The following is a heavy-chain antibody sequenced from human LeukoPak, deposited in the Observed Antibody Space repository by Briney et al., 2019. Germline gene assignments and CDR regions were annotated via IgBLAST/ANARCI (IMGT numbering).Heavy chain of an antibody. V-gene: IGHV5-51*01. CDR1: GYSFSSYW. Sequence: GESPKISCQGSGYSFSSYWIGWVRQMPGKGLEWMGMIYPGDSDTTYSPSFQGQVTFSADKSISTAYLQWNSLKASDTAIYYCARVGVRGVNGRAYFDYWGQGTLVTVSS. J-gene: IGHJ4*02. CDR2: IYPGDSDT. D-gene: IGHD3-10*01. CDR3: ARVGVRGVNGRAYFDY.